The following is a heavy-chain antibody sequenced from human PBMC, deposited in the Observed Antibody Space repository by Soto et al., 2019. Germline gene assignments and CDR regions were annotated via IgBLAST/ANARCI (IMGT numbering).Heavy chain of an antibody. V-gene: IGHV5-10-1*01. J-gene: IGHJ6*02. CDR1: GYSFTSYW. Sequence: GESLKISCKGSGYSFTSYWISWVRQMPGKGLEWMGRIDPSDSYTNYSPSFQGHVTISADKSISTAYLQWSSLKASDTAMYYCASSLTSYHYYYGMDVWGQGTTVTV. D-gene: IGHD3-16*01. CDR2: IDPSDSYT. CDR3: ASSLTSYHYYYGMDV.